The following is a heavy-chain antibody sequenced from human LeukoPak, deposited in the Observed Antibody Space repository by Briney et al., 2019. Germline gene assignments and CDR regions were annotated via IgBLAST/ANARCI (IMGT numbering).Heavy chain of an antibody. CDR3: ARWYNSCWYDY. CDR2: INPDTGAT. J-gene: IGHJ4*02. D-gene: IGHD6-13*01. Sequence: GASVKVSCKASGYTFGGYHLLWMRQAPGQRLEWLGWINPDTGATRYGQKFQGRVTMTRNTSISTVYMELSRLRSDDTAVYYCARWYNSCWYDYWGQGTLVSVSS. CDR1: GYTFGGYH. V-gene: IGHV1-2*02.